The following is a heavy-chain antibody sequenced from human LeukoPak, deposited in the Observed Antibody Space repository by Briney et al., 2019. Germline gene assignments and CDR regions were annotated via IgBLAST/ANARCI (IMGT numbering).Heavy chain of an antibody. Sequence: GGSLRLSCAVSGFTFSSYEMNWVRQAPGKGLEWVSYISSSGSTIYYADSVKGRFTISIDNAKNSLYLQMNSLRAEDTDVYYCAREFGLRYFDWLLWGAFDIWGQGTMVTVSS. CDR1: GFTFSSYE. J-gene: IGHJ3*02. V-gene: IGHV3-48*03. CDR2: ISSSGSTI. CDR3: AREFGLRYFDWLLWGAFDI. D-gene: IGHD3-9*01.